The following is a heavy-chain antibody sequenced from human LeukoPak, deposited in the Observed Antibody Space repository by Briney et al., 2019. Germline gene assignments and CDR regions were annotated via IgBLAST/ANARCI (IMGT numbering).Heavy chain of an antibody. J-gene: IGHJ4*02. V-gene: IGHV3-7*04. Sequence: SGGSLRLSCAASGFTFSSYWMYWVRQAPGKGLEWVANIKQGGSEKYYVDSVKGRFTISRDDAKNSAYLQMNSLIGEDTAVYYCARDGIDYWGQGTLVTVSS. CDR1: GFTFSSYW. D-gene: IGHD2-15*01. CDR3: ARDGIDY. CDR2: IKQGGSEK.